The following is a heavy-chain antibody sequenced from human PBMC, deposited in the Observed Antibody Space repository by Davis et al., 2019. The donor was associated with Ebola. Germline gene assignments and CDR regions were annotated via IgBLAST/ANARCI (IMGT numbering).Heavy chain of an antibody. D-gene: IGHD6-13*01. V-gene: IGHV4-34*01. CDR2: INHRGST. Sequence: GSLRLSCAVYGGSFSGYYWSWIRQPPRKGLEWIGEINHRGSTNYNPSLKSRVTISVDTSKNQFSLKLSSVTAADTAVYYCARGSSSWLYYGMDVWGQGTTVTVSS. J-gene: IGHJ6*02. CDR1: GGSFSGYY. CDR3: ARGSSSWLYYGMDV.